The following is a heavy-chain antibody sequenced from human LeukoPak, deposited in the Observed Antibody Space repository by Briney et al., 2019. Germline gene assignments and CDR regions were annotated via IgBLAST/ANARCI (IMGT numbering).Heavy chain of an antibody. CDR1: GGTFSSYA. CDR2: INPNSGGT. V-gene: IGHV1-2*02. J-gene: IGHJ4*02. D-gene: IGHD6-19*01. Sequence: ASVKVSCKASGGTFSSYAISWVRQAPGQGLEWMGWINPNSGGTNYAQKFQGRVTMTRDTSISTAYMELSRLRSDDTAVYYCAREQQWLVHEFNYWGQGTLVTVSS. CDR3: AREQQWLVHEFNY.